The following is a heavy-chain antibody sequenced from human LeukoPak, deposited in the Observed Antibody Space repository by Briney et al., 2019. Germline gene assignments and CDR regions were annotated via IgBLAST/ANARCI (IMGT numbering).Heavy chain of an antibody. CDR2: INHSGST. D-gene: IGHD6-19*01. CDR1: GVSFSGYY. V-gene: IGHV4-34*01. J-gene: IGHJ4*02. Sequence: SETLSLTCAVYGVSFSGYYWSWIRQPPGKGLEWIGEINHSGSTNYNPSLKSRVTISVDTSKNQFSLKLSSVTAADTAVYYCARLGVSGWYYWGQGTLVTVSS. CDR3: ARLGVSGWYY.